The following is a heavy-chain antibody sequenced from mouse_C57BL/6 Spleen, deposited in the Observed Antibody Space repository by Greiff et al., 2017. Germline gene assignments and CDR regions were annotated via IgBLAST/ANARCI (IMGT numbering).Heavy chain of an antibody. V-gene: IGHV1-39*01. Sequence: EVQLQESGPELVKPGASVKISCKASGYSFTDYYMHWVKQSTGKGLEWIGVINPNYGATSYNQKFKGKATLTVDKSSSTAYMQLNSLTSEDSAVYYCAKGRGSYYDAMDYWGQGTSVTVSS. CDR1: GYSFTDYY. CDR3: AKGRGSYYDAMDY. J-gene: IGHJ4*01. D-gene: IGHD2-12*01. CDR2: INPNYGAT.